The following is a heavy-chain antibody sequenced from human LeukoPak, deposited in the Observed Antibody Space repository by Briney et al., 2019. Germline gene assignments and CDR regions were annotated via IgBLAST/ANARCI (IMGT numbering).Heavy chain of an antibody. Sequence: SETLSLTCTVSGGSISSYYWSWIRQPAGKGLEWIGRIYTSGSTNYNPSLKSRVTISVDTSKNQFSLKLSSVTAADTAVYYCARGGYSYGYGHYFDYWGQGTLVTVSS. CDR2: IYTSGST. CDR3: ARGGYSYGYGHYFDY. V-gene: IGHV4-4*07. J-gene: IGHJ4*02. CDR1: GGSISSYY. D-gene: IGHD5-18*01.